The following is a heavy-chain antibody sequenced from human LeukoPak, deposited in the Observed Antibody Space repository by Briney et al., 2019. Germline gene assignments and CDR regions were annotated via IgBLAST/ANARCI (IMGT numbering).Heavy chain of an antibody. Sequence: ASVKVSCKASGYTFSNYGMSWLRQAPGQVLEWMGWISAKNGNTDYAQKFQGRVTMTRNTSISTAYMELSSLRSEDTAVYYCARASRSSKGDYGRGYWGQGTLVTVSS. CDR1: GYTFSNYG. CDR2: ISAKNGNT. J-gene: IGHJ4*02. V-gene: IGHV1-8*02. D-gene: IGHD4-17*01. CDR3: ARASRSSKGDYGRGY.